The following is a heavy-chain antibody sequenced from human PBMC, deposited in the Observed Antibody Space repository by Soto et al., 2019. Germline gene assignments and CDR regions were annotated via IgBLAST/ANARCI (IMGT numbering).Heavy chain of an antibody. CDR3: VRGGILEANRPYYYYGLDV. J-gene: IGHJ6*02. Sequence: ASVKVSCKVFGYTFSTYGLSWVRQAPGQGLEWMGWVSPYNGNTYYAPGLQGRVTMTTDTSTNTAHMSLRSLRSDDTAIYYCVRGGILEANRPYYYYGLDVWGQGTPVTVSS. CDR2: VSPYNGNT. CDR1: GYTFSTYG. V-gene: IGHV1-18*01. D-gene: IGHD1-1*01.